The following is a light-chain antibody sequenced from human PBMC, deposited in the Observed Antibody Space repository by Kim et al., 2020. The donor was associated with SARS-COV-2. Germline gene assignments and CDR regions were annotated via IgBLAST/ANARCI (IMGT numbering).Light chain of an antibody. V-gene: IGLV3-19*01. Sequence: SSELTQDPAVSMALGQTVRITCQGDSLRSFYASWYRQKPGQAPVLVIYAKNNRPSGIPDRFSGSSSGNTASLTITGAQAEDEADYYCNSRDNSGNHPAYVFGTGTKVTVL. CDR2: AKN. CDR1: SLRSFY. CDR3: NSRDNSGNHPAYV. J-gene: IGLJ1*01.